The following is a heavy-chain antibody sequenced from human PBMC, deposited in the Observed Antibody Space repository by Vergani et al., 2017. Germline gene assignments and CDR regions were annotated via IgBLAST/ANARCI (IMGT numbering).Heavy chain of an antibody. CDR1: CGSISSGGYY. CDR3: ARGSTIFGVAFNWFDP. J-gene: IGHJ5*02. CDR2: IYYSGST. V-gene: IGHV4-31*03. D-gene: IGHD3-3*01. Sequence: QVQLQESGPGLVKPSQTLSLTCPVSCGSISSGGYYWSWIRQHPGKGLEWIGYIYYSGSTYYNPSLKSRVTISVDTSKNQFSLKLSSVTAADTAVYYCARGSTIFGVAFNWFDPWGQGTLVTVSS.